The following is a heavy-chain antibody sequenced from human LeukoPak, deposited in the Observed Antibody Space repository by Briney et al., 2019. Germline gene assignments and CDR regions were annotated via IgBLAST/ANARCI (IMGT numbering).Heavy chain of an antibody. D-gene: IGHD3-22*01. CDR3: ATNYYDSSGYYPPGYFDL. CDR1: GGSFSGYY. Sequence: SETLSLTCAVYGGSFSGYYWSWIRQPPGKGLEWIGEINHSGSTNYNPSLKSRVTISVDTSKNQFSLKLSSVTAADTAVYYCATNYYDSSGYYPPGYFDLWGRGTLVTVSS. J-gene: IGHJ2*01. CDR2: INHSGST. V-gene: IGHV4-34*01.